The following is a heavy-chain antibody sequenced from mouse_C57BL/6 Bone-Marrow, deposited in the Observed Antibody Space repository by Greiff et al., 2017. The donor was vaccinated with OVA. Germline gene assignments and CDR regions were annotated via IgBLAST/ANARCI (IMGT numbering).Heavy chain of an antibody. D-gene: IGHD2-3*01. Sequence: QVQLQPPGAELVKPGASVKMSCKASGYTFTSYWITWVKQRPGQGLEWIGDIYPGSGSTNYNEKFKSKATLTVDTSYSTAYMQLSSLTSEDSAVYYCARGWLNFDYWGQGTTLTVSS. CDR1: GYTFTSYW. V-gene: IGHV1-55*01. CDR3: ARGWLNFDY. J-gene: IGHJ2*01. CDR2: IYPGSGST.